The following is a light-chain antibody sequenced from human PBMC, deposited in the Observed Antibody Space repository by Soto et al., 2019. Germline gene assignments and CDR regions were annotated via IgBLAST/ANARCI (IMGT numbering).Light chain of an antibody. CDR2: KAS. CDR1: QSISSW. V-gene: IGKV1-5*03. CDR3: QQYNSYSYT. Sequence: DIQMTQSPSTLSASVGDRVTITCRASQSISSWLAWYQQKPGKAPRLLIYKASSLESGFPSRFSGSGTGTEFTLTIISPQPDDFSSYYCQQYNSYSYTFGQGTKLEIK. J-gene: IGKJ2*01.